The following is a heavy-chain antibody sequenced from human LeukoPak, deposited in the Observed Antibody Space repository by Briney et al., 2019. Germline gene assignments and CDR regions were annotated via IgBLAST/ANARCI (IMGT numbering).Heavy chain of an antibody. D-gene: IGHD3-10*01. V-gene: IGHV3-48*02. J-gene: IGHJ4*02. Sequence: PGGSLRLSCAASGFTFGCYSMNWVRQAPGKGLEWVSYISGSSSDIKYADSVKGRFTISRDNAKNSLYLQMNSLRDEDTAVYYCARDWFSGTNYKPLFDYWGQGTLVTVSS. CDR3: ARDWFSGTNYKPLFDY. CDR1: GFTFGCYS. CDR2: ISGSSSDI.